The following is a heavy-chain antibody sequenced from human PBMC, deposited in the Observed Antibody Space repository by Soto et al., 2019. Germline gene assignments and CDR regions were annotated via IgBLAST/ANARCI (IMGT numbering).Heavy chain of an antibody. CDR1: GFSLRSSAVG. J-gene: IGHJ2*01. CDR3: ARSWGSGTDFNSGFDP. D-gene: IGHD6-19*01. Sequence: QITLKESGPTLVKPTQTLTLTCTFSGFSLRSSAVGVGWIRQPPGKALEWLALIYWDDDKRYSPSLKSRLTNTKATAETQQVPTTTNMDPVDTATYYCARSWGSGTDFNSGFDPWGRGTLVTVSS. CDR2: IYWDDDK. V-gene: IGHV2-5*02.